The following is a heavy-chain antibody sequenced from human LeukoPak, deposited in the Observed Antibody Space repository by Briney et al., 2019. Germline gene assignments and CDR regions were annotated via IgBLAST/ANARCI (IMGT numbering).Heavy chain of an antibody. CDR1: GFTFSGYW. CDR3: ARDHAASGSFYDY. CDR2: IKSDGTTT. Sequence: GGSLRLSCAASGFTFSGYWMHWVRQGPGKGLVWVSHIKSDGTTTSHADSVKDRFTISRDNAKNSLYLQMNSLRDEDTAVYYCARDHAASGSFYDYWGQGTLVTVSS. J-gene: IGHJ4*02. D-gene: IGHD3-10*01. V-gene: IGHV3-74*01.